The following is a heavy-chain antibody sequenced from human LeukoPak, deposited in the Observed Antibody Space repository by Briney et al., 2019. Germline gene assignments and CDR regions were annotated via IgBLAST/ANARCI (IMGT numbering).Heavy chain of an antibody. Sequence: GASVKVSCKASGGTFSSYAISWVRQAPGQGLEWIGGIIPNFGTPNYAQKLQGRVTITADESTTTAYMELSSLRSEDTAVYYCARVPCMVRGVIPACWRARARTNGMDVWGKGTTVTVSS. CDR1: GGTFSSYA. V-gene: IGHV1-69*13. CDR3: ARVPCMVRGVIPACWRARARTNGMDV. J-gene: IGHJ6*04. D-gene: IGHD3-10*01. CDR2: IIPNFGTP.